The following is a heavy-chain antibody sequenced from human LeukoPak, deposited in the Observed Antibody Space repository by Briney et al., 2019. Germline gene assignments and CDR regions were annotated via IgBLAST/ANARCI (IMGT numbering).Heavy chain of an antibody. CDR3: ARGLPLGYYGSGTNDY. Sequence: GGSLRLSCAASGFPFSSYSMNWVRQAPGKGLEWVSSISSSSSYIYHADSVKGRFTISRDNAKNSLYLQMNSLRAEDTAVYYCARGLPLGYYGSGTNDYWGQGTLVTVSS. D-gene: IGHD3-10*01. V-gene: IGHV3-21*01. CDR2: ISSSSSYI. J-gene: IGHJ4*02. CDR1: GFPFSSYS.